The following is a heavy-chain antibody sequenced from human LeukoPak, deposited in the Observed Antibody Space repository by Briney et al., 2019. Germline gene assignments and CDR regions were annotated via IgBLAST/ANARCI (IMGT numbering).Heavy chain of an antibody. CDR1: GGSISSYY. CDR3: ARDSDSGWRYYFDY. Sequence: SETLSLTCTVSGGSISSYYWSWIRQPAGKGLEWIGRIYTSGSTNYNPSLKSRVTMSVDTSKNQFSLKLSSVTAADTAVYYCARDSDSGWRYYFDYWGQGILVTVSS. D-gene: IGHD6-19*01. J-gene: IGHJ4*02. CDR2: IYTSGST. V-gene: IGHV4-4*07.